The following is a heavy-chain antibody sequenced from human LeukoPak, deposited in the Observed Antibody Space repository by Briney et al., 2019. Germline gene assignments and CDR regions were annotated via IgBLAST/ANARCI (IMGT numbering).Heavy chain of an antibody. CDR2: ISGRGDNT. CDR1: GFTFSSYA. Sequence: GGSLRLSCAASGFTFSSYAMSWVRQAPGKGLEWVSAISGRGDNTYFADSVKGRFTISRDNSKNALYLQMNSLRAEDTAVYYCAKGPLTVVTPEYFDYWGQGTLVTVSS. CDR3: AKGPLTVVTPEYFDY. D-gene: IGHD4-23*01. J-gene: IGHJ4*02. V-gene: IGHV3-23*01.